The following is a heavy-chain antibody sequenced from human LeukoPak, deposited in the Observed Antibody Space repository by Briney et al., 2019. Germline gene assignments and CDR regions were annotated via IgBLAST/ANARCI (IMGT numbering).Heavy chain of an antibody. J-gene: IGHJ5*02. CDR2: IIPILGIA. CDR1: GGTFSSYA. CDR3: ARVPTRIAVAGTVSWFDP. Sequence: ASVKVSCKASGGTFSSYAISWVRPAPGQGLEWMGRIIPILGIANYAQKFQGRVTITADKSTSTAYMELSSLRSEDTAVYYCARVPTRIAVAGTVSWFDPWGQGTLVTVSS. V-gene: IGHV1-69*04. D-gene: IGHD6-19*01.